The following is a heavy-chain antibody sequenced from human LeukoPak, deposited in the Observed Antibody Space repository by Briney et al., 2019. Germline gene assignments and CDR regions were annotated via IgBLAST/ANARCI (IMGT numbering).Heavy chain of an antibody. CDR1: GYTFTSYY. Sequence: ASVKVSCKASGYTFTSYYMHWVRQAPRQGLEWMEIINPSGGSTSYAQKFQGRVTMTRDTSTSTVYMELSSLRSEDTAVYYCAREGDVDTATWHWFDPWGQGTLVTVSS. CDR2: INPSGGST. D-gene: IGHD5-18*01. J-gene: IGHJ5*02. V-gene: IGHV1-46*01. CDR3: AREGDVDTATWHWFDP.